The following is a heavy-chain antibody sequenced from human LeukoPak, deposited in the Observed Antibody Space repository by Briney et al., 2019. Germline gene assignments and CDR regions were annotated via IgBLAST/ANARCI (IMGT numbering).Heavy chain of an antibody. V-gene: IGHV1-18*01. J-gene: IGHJ6*02. CDR1: GYTFTSYG. CDR3: ARDPGYSSSWYSSDYYYYGMDV. D-gene: IGHD6-13*01. CDR2: ISAYNGNT. Sequence: GASVKVSCKASGYTFTSYGISWVRQAPGQGLEWMGWISAYNGNTNYAQKLQGRVTMTTDTSTSTAYMELRSLRSDDTAVYYCARDPGYSSSWYSSDYYYYGMDVWGQGTTVTVSS.